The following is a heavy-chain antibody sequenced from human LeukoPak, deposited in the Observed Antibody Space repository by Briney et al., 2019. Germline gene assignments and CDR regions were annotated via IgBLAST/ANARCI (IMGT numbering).Heavy chain of an antibody. CDR3: AKPPRSSSPNGNWYFDL. V-gene: IGHV3-23*01. CDR1: GFTFSSYV. Sequence: PGGSLRLSCAASGFTFSSYVMSWVRQAPGKGLEWVSAISGSGGSTYYADSVKGRFTISRDNSKNTLYLQMNSLRTEDTAVYYCAKPPRSSSPNGNWYFDLWGRGTLVTVSS. D-gene: IGHD6-6*01. J-gene: IGHJ2*01. CDR2: ISGSGGST.